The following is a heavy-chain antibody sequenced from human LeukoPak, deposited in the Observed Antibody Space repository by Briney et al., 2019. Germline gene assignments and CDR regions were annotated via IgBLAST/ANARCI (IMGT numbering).Heavy chain of an antibody. V-gene: IGHV4-39*01. CDR1: GGSISSSSYY. Sequence: SETLSLTCTVSGGSISSSSYYWGWIRQPPGKGLEWIGSIYYSGSTYYNPSLKSRVTISVDTSKNQFSLKLSSVTAADTAVYYCARQHDSYYYYYIDVWGSGTTVTVSS. CDR3: ARQHDSYYYYYIDV. CDR2: IYYSGST. J-gene: IGHJ6*03.